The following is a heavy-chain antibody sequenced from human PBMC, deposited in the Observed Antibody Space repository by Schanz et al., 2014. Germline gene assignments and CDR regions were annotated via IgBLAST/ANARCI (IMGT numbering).Heavy chain of an antibody. J-gene: IGHJ4*02. V-gene: IGHV3-48*01. Sequence: EVQLVESGGGLVQPGGSLRLSCAASGFTFSNYWMHWVRQAPGKGLVWVAYISSSSSTIHYADSVKGRFTISRDNAKNSLYLQMDSLRAEDTAVYYCARDLPRTFLFDYWGQGTLVTVAS. CDR2: ISSSSSTI. CDR1: GFTFSNYW. CDR3: ARDLPRTFLFDY.